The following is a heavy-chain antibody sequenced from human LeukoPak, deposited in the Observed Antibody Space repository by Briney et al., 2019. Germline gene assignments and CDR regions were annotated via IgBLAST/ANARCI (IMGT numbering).Heavy chain of an antibody. CDR2: ISYDGNNR. D-gene: IGHD1-26*01. CDR1: GFIFSNAW. CDR3: VRKIGSPPSPGHFDY. Sequence: GGSLRLSCAASGFIFSNAWMNWVRQAPGKGLEWVTFISYDGNNRKYADSVAGRFTISRDNSKNTLYLEINSVRPEDTALYYCVRKIGSPPSPGHFDYWGQGTLVTVSS. V-gene: IGHV3-30*03. J-gene: IGHJ4*02.